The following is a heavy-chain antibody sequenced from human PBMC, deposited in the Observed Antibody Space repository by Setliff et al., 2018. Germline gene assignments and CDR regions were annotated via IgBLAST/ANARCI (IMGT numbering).Heavy chain of an antibody. V-gene: IGHV5-51*01. CDR3: ARLGAPASHDAFDI. Sequence: GESLKISCKGSGYRFTTYWIGWVRQMPGKGLEWMGIVFSGDSDTRYSPSFQGQVTMSDDKSINTAYLQWSGLKASDTAMYYCARLGAPASHDAFDIWGQGTMVTVSS. D-gene: IGHD6-25*01. CDR1: GYRFTTYW. J-gene: IGHJ3*02. CDR2: VFSGDSDT.